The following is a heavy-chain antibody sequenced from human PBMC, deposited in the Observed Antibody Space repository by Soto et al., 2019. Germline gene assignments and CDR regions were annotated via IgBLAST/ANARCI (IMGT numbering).Heavy chain of an antibody. V-gene: IGHV3-21*01. CDR1: GFTFSTYS. J-gene: IGHJ6*02. CDR2: ISSRSDI. CDR3: AREYTAWPLAYGLDV. D-gene: IGHD2-2*02. Sequence: LRLSCVGSGFTFSTYSINWVRQAPGKGLEWVSSISSRSDIYYADSVKGRFTVSRDNAKNSVSLQRNSLRAEDPAVYYCAREYTAWPLAYGLDVWGQGTTVTV.